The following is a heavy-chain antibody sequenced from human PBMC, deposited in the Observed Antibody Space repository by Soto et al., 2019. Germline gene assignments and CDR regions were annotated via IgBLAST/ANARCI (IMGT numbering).Heavy chain of an antibody. D-gene: IGHD4-17*01. J-gene: IGHJ5*02. V-gene: IGHV5-51*01. Sequence: GESLKISCKVSGYRFTTYWIAWVRQMPGKGLEWMGIIHPGDSDTRYSPSFQGQVSISADKSISTAYLQWSSLKVSDTAIYYCASRSSSVTGWFDPWGQGTLVTVSS. CDR1: GYRFTTYW. CDR3: ASRSSSVTGWFDP. CDR2: IHPGDSDT.